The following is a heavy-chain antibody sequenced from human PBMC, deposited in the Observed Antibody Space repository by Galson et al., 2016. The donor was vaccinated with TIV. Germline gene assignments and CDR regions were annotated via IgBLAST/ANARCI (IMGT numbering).Heavy chain of an antibody. J-gene: IGHJ3*01. D-gene: IGHD2-2*01. V-gene: IGHV2-5*05. CDR2: IYWDDDK. CDR3: AHRYCTRTNRLGAFDV. Sequence: PALVKPTQTLTLTCTFSGFSLSTSGVGVGWIRQPPGKALEWLALIYWDDDKRYGPSLKTRLAITKDTSKNQVVLTMTNIDPVDTATYYCAHRYCTRTNRLGAFDVWGQGTMVTVSS. CDR1: GFSLSTSGVG.